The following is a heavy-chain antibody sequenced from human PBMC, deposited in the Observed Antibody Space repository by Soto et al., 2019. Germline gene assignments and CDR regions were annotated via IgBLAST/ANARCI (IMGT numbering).Heavy chain of an antibody. J-gene: IGHJ3*02. CDR1: GYTFTSYD. V-gene: IGHV1-8*01. D-gene: IGHD6-25*01. CDR2: MNPNSGNT. CDR3: VLTRRIQQRAPLAI. Sequence: ASVKVSCKASGYTFTSYDINWVRQATGQGLEWMGWMNPNSGNTGYAQKFQGRVTMTRNTSISTAYMELSSLRSEDTAVYYCVLTRRIQQRAPLAICGQGSMVTVSS.